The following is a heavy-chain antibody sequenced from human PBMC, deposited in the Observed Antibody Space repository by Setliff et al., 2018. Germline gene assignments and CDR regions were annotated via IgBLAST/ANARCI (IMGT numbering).Heavy chain of an antibody. Sequence: PSETLSLTCSVSGDSIFDNYWSWIRQSPGRGLEWIAYISYTGSTNYNPSLKSRVTISPDTSKNHFSLKVNSVTAADTALYYCARSPSSGAYWNPRPFYSDYWGQGTLVTVSS. CDR1: GDSIFDNY. J-gene: IGHJ4*02. CDR3: ARSPSSGAYWNPRPFYSDY. D-gene: IGHD1-26*01. CDR2: ISYTGST. V-gene: IGHV4-59*08.